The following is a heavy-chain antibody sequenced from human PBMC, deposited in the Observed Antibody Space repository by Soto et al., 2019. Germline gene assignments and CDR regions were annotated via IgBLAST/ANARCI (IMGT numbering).Heavy chain of an antibody. CDR2: INPNSGGT. CDR1: GYTFTGYY. CDR3: ARDGGSYGADYYYGMDV. J-gene: IGHJ6*02. V-gene: IGHV1-2*04. Sequence: ASVKVSCKASGYTFTGYYMHWVRQAPGQGLEWMGWINPNSGGTNYAQKFQGWVTMTRDTSISTAYMELSRLRSDDTAVYYCARDGGSYGADYYYGMDVWGQGTTVTVSS. D-gene: IGHD1-26*01.